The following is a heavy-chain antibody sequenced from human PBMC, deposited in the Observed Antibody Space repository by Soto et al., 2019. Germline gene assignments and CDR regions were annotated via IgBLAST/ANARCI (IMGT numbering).Heavy chain of an antibody. CDR1: GGTFSSYA. V-gene: IGHV1-69*12. J-gene: IGHJ4*02. D-gene: IGHD3-10*01. Sequence: QVQLVQSGAEVKKPGSSVKVSCKASGGTFSSYAISWVRQAPGQGLEWMGGIIPIFGTADYAQKFQGRVTMTADESTRTAYMELSSRRSEDTAVYYCARNYYGSGSYYIDYWGQGTLVTVSS. CDR3: ARNYYGSGSYYIDY. CDR2: IIPIFGTA.